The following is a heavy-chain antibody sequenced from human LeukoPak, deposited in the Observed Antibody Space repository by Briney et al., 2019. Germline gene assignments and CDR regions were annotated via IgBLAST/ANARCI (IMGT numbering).Heavy chain of an antibody. CDR3: AGGPGFLIDC. CDR1: GFTFSSYA. D-gene: IGHD3-3*01. J-gene: IGHJ4*02. Sequence: GGSLRLSCAASGFTFSSYAMSWVRQAPGKGLEWVANIKQDGSEKHYVDSVKGRLTISRDNAKNLLYLQMNSLRVEDTAVYYCAGGPGFLIDCWGQGTLVTVSS. V-gene: IGHV3-7*01. CDR2: IKQDGSEK.